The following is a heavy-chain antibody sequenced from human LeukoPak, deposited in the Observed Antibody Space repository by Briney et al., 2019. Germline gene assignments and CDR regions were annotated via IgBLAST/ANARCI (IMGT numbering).Heavy chain of an antibody. CDR2: IIPIFGTA. V-gene: IGHV1-69*05. Sequence: SVKVSCKASGGTFSSYAISWVRQAPGQGREWMGGIIPIFGTANYAQKFQGRVTITTDESTSAAYMELSSLRSEDTAVYYCAREGHCSSTSCYPASDIWAKGQWSPSLQ. D-gene: IGHD2-2*01. CDR3: AREGHCSSTSCYPASDI. CDR1: GGTFSSYA. J-gene: IGHJ3*02.